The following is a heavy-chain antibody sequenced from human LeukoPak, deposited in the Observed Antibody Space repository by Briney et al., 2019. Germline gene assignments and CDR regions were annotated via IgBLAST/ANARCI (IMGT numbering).Heavy chain of an antibody. CDR3: VSPRGFSYGYFDY. Sequence: SETLSLTCTVSGGSISGSSAYWGWIRQPPGKGLEWIGSIYYSKNTYYNPSLKSRVTISADTSKNQFSLALGSVSATDTAVYYCVSPRGFSYGYFDYWGQGTLVTVSS. J-gene: IGHJ4*02. D-gene: IGHD5-18*01. CDR2: IYYSKNT. CDR1: GGSISGSSAY. V-gene: IGHV4-39*01.